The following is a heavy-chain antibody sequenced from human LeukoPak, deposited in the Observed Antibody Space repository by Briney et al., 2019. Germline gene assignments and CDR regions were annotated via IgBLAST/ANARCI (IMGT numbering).Heavy chain of an antibody. D-gene: IGHD2-21*02. CDR1: GGSITSSDYY. CDR3: ARKMVTKWFDP. V-gene: IGHV4-39*01. J-gene: IGHJ5*02. CDR2: VYNTGSS. Sequence: SETLSLTCTVSGGSITSSDYYWDWIRQPPGKGLEWIGSVYNTGSSYYNGAFKSRATISIDTSKNLFSLKLKSVTAADTAMYYCARKMVTKWFDPWGQGTLVTVSS.